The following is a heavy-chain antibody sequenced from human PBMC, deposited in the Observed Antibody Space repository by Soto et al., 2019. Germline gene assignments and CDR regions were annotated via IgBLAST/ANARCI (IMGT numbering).Heavy chain of an antibody. CDR1: GGSISSGD. Sequence: PSETLSLTCTVSGGSISSGDYYWVRQAPGKGLEWVSGITGSGVSTYYADSVKGRLTISRDNSKNTLYLQMNSLRADDTALCYCAKVRGHWYFDLWGRGTLVTVSS. CDR3: AKVRGHWYFDL. V-gene: IGHV3-23*01. CDR2: ITGSGVST. J-gene: IGHJ2*01.